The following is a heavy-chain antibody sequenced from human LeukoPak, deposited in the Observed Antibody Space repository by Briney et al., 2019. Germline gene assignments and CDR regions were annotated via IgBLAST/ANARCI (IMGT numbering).Heavy chain of an antibody. CDR2: ISGSGGST. CDR3: AKGAEYYYDSSGIGALDI. Sequence: GGSLRLSCAASGFTFSSYAMSWVRQAPGKGLEWVSAISGSGGSTCYADSVKGRFTISRDNSKNTLYLQMNSLRAEDTAVYYCAKGAEYYYDSSGIGALDIWGQGTMVTVSS. J-gene: IGHJ3*02. V-gene: IGHV3-23*01. CDR1: GFTFSSYA. D-gene: IGHD3-22*01.